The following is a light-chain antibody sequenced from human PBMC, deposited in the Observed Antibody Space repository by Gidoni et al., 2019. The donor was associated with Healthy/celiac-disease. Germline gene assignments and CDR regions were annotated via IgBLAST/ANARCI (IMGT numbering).Light chain of an antibody. V-gene: IGLV1-40*01. J-gene: IGLJ1*01. CDR3: QSYDSSLSGYV. CDR2: GNS. CDR1: SSNIGAGYD. Sequence: QSVLTQPPTVSGAPGQRGTISCTGSSSNIGAGYDVHWYKQLPGTAPNLLIYGNSTRPSGVPDRFSGSKSGTSASLAITGLQAEDEADYYCQSYDSSLSGYVFGTGTKVTVL.